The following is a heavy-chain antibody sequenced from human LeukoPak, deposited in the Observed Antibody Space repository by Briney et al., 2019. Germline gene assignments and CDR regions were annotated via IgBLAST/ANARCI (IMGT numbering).Heavy chain of an antibody. J-gene: IGHJ5*02. CDR2: IYPGDSDT. CDR1: GYSFTTYW. V-gene: IGHV5-51*01. Sequence: GESLKISCKGSGYSFTTYWIGWVRQMPGKVLGWMGVIYPGDSDTRYSPSFQGQVTISADKSISTAYLQWSSLRASDTAIYYCARCGREYSSDWYNWFDPWGQGTPVTVSS. D-gene: IGHD6-19*01. CDR3: ARCGREYSSDWYNWFDP.